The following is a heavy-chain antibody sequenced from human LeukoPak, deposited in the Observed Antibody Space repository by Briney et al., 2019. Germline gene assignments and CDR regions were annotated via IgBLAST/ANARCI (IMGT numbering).Heavy chain of an antibody. Sequence: SETLSLTCTVSGGSISSGSYYWSWIRQPAGKGLEWIGRIYTSGSTNYNPSLKSRVTISVDTSKIQFSLKLSSVTAADTAVYYCARDFAFWGQGTLVTVSS. CDR2: IYTSGST. V-gene: IGHV4-61*02. CDR3: ARDFAF. J-gene: IGHJ4*02. CDR1: GGSISSGSYY.